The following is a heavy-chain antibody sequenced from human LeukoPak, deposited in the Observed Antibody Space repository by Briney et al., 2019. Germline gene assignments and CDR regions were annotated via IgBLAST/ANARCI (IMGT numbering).Heavy chain of an antibody. D-gene: IGHD3-16*01. Sequence: SETLSLTCTVSGGSISSYYWSWIRQPPGKGLEWIRYIYYSGSTNYNPSLKSRVTISVDTSKNQFSLKLSSVTAADTAVYYCARLSYDYVWGSYSTNYFDYWGQGTLVTVSS. CDR1: GGSISSYY. CDR2: IYYSGST. J-gene: IGHJ4*02. CDR3: ARLSYDYVWGSYSTNYFDY. V-gene: IGHV4-59*08.